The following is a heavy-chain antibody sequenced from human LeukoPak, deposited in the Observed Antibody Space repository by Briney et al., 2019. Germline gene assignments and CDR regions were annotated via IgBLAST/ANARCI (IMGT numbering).Heavy chain of an antibody. Sequence: SSETLPLTCTVSGYSISSDYYWGWIRQPPGKRLEWIGEIYHSGSTNYNPSLKSRVTISVDKSKNQFSLKLSSVTAADTAVYYCAGVPELRFDYWGQGTLVTVSS. D-gene: IGHD1-7*01. J-gene: IGHJ4*02. CDR1: GYSISSDYY. CDR3: AGVPELRFDY. V-gene: IGHV4-38-2*02. CDR2: IYHSGST.